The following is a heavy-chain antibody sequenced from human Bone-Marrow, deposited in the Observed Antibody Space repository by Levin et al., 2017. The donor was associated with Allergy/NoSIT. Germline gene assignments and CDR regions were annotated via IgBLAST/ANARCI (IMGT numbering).Heavy chain of an antibody. Sequence: RGESLKISCKGSGYSFTSYWIGWVRQMPGKGLEWMGIIFPGDSDTRYSPSFQGQVTISADKSISTAYLQWSGLKASDTAMYYCVRRANTPVYNYMDVWGKGTTVTVS. CDR2: IFPGDSDT. V-gene: IGHV5-51*01. J-gene: IGHJ6*03. CDR3: VRRANTPVYNYMDV. CDR1: GYSFTSYW.